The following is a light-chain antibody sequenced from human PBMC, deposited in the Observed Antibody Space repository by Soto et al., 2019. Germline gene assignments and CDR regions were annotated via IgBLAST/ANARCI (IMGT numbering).Light chain of an antibody. Sequence: EIVLTQSPDTLSLSPGERATLSCRASQSVRSNYLAWYQQKPGQAPRFLIYDASSSATGIPDRFSGSASRTDITLTISRLEPEDFPVNYCQQYGSSPLTFGGGTKIEIK. V-gene: IGKV3-20*01. CDR2: DAS. CDR1: QSVRSNY. J-gene: IGKJ4*01. CDR3: QQYGSSPLT.